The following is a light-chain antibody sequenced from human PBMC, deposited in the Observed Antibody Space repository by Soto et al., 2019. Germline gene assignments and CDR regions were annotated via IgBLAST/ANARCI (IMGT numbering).Light chain of an antibody. CDR1: SSDVGGNKY. V-gene: IGLV2-14*01. Sequence: QSVLTQPASVSGSPGQSITISCTETSSDVGGNKYVSWYQQYPGKVPKLLINKVTNRPSGVSYRFSGSNSGNTASLTISALLAEDEADYFCASSTSDSLYVFGTGTKVTVL. CDR3: ASSTSDSLYV. J-gene: IGLJ1*01. CDR2: KVT.